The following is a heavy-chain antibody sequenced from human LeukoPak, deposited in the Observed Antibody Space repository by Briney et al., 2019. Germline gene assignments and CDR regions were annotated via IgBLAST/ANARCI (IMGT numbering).Heavy chain of an antibody. CDR2: IYYTGTA. D-gene: IGHD3-16*01. CDR1: GGSISSTNW. V-gene: IGHV4-4*02. CDR3: ARYNDCIWGKSFYFDY. J-gene: IGHJ4*02. Sequence: SETLSLTCAVSGGSISSTNWWSWVRQPPGKGLEWIGEIYYTGTANYNASLKSRVSMSVDKSKNQFSLKLSSVTAADTAVYYCARYNDCIWGKSFYFDYWGQGTLVTVSS.